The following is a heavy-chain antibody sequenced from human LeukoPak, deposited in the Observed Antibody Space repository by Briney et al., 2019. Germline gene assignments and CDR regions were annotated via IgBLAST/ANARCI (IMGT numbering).Heavy chain of an antibody. J-gene: IGHJ4*02. V-gene: IGHV3-30*18. CDR1: GFTFSSYG. Sequence: GGSLRLSCAASGFTFSSYGMHWVRQAPGKGLEWVAVISYDGSNKYYADSVKGRFTISRDNSKNTLYLQMNSLRAEDTAVYYCAKVGSGSYYLDYWGQGTLATVSS. CDR3: AKVGSGSYYLDY. D-gene: IGHD3-10*01. CDR2: ISYDGSNK.